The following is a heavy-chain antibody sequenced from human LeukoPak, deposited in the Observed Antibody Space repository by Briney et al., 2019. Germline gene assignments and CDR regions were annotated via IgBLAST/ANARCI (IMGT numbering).Heavy chain of an antibody. J-gene: IGHJ4*02. D-gene: IGHD2-8*01. V-gene: IGHV4-59*07. CDR3: ARWPSQANLYGCVWYVDF. Sequence: MPSDTLSLTCTVSSGSISSYSWSWIRQPPGKGLEWIGYIYYCGSTNYNPSHKSRVTISIDTYKNQYSLKLSSVTTADTAVYYCARWPSQANLYGCVWYVDFWGRGTLVTVSS. CDR2: IYYCGST. CDR1: SGSISSYS.